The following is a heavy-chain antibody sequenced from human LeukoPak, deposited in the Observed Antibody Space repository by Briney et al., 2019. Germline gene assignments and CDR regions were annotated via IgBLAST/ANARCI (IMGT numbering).Heavy chain of an antibody. CDR2: IKQDGSEK. Sequence: GGSLRLSCAASGFTFSSYWMHWVRQAPGKGLEWVANIKQDGSEKYYVDSVKGRFTISRDNAKNSLYLQMNSLRAEDTAVYSCVRDGDTSGYTNWGQGALVTVSS. CDR3: VRDGDTSGYTN. CDR1: GFTFSSYW. V-gene: IGHV3-7*01. J-gene: IGHJ4*02. D-gene: IGHD3-22*01.